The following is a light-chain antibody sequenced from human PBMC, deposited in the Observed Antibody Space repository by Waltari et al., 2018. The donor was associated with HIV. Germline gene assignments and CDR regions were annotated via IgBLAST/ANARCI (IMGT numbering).Light chain of an antibody. Sequence: YALTQPPSVSVSQGQTATIACYGDELTSPYIHWYRHKAGQAPVLVMYKDNERPLGIPERISGARAGKVVTLAISGVQAEDEADYYCQSAGSGATSVLFGGGTKLTVL. CDR3: QSAGSGATSVL. V-gene: IGLV3-25*03. J-gene: IGLJ2*01. CDR1: ELTSPY. CDR2: KDN.